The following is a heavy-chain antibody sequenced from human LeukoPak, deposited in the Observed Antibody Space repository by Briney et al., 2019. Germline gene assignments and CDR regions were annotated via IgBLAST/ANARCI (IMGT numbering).Heavy chain of an antibody. CDR1: GFTFSSYG. Sequence: PGRSLRLSCAASGFTFSSYGMHWVRQAPGKGLEWVAVIWYDGSNKYYADSVKGRFTISRDNSKNTLYLQMNSLRAEDTAVYYCARDDYYGDLTTNIDYWGQGTLVTVSS. CDR3: ARDDYYGDLTTNIDY. J-gene: IGHJ4*02. D-gene: IGHD4-17*01. V-gene: IGHV3-33*01. CDR2: IWYDGSNK.